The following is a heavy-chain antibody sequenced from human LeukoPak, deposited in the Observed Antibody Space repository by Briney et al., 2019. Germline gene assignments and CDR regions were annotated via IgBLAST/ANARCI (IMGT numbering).Heavy chain of an antibody. CDR1: GYTYTSYS. D-gene: IGHD5-18*01. J-gene: IGHJ4*02. CDR2: INTGNGNT. CDR3: ARLGSNTALDY. V-gene: IGHV1-3*04. Sequence: ASVKVSCKASGYTYTSYSMHWVRQAPGQRLEWMGWINTGNGNTKYSQKFQGRVTITRDTSASTAYMELSSLRSEDTAVYYCARLGSNTALDYWGQGTLVTVSS.